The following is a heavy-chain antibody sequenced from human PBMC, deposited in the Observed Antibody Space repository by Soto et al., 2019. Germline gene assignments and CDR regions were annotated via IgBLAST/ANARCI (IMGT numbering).Heavy chain of an antibody. Sequence: EVQLVESGGGLVQPGGSLRLSCAASGFSFSDYWMHWVRQAPGKGLVWVSCIDTDGSTTTYADSVKGRFTISRDNVKNTLYLQMASLRAEDTALDSCSRGGGFSGNYLGGQGTLVTVSS. J-gene: IGHJ4*02. D-gene: IGHD1-26*01. CDR2: IDTDGSTT. CDR3: SRGGGFSGNYL. CDR1: GFSFSDYW. V-gene: IGHV3-74*01.